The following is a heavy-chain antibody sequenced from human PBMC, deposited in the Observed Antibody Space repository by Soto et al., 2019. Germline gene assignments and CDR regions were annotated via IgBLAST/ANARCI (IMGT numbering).Heavy chain of an antibody. CDR1: GGSFSGYY. Sequence: SETLCLTCAVYGGSFSGYYWSWIRQPPGKGLEWIGEINHSGSTNYNPSLKSRVTISVDTSKNQFSLKLSSVTAADTAVYYCARGVMLLFTSLITIVRGGELARLFDYWGQGTLVTVSS. CDR3: ARGVMLLFTSLITIVRGGELARLFDY. D-gene: IGHD3-10*01. V-gene: IGHV4-34*01. J-gene: IGHJ4*02. CDR2: INHSGST.